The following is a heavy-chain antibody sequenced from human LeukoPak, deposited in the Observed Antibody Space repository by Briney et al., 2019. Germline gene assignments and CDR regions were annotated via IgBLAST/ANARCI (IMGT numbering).Heavy chain of an antibody. J-gene: IGHJ3*02. CDR2: ISAYNGNT. D-gene: IGHD6-19*01. CDR1: GYTFTSYG. V-gene: IGHV1-18*01. CDR3: ASFGAVAGTQRRQPSYAFDI. Sequence: VASVKVSCKASGYTFTSYGIGWVRQAPGQGLEWMGWISAYNGNTNYAQKLQGRVTMTTDTSTSTAYMELRSLRSDDTAVYYCASFGAVAGTQRRQPSYAFDIWGQGTMVTVSS.